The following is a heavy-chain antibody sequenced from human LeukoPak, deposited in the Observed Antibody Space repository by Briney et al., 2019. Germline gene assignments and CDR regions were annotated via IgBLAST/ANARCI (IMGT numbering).Heavy chain of an antibody. D-gene: IGHD3-10*01. CDR3: ARDYMSFDYYGSSPSAFDY. CDR2: IYYSGST. V-gene: IGHV4-39*07. CDR1: GGSISSSSYY. J-gene: IGHJ4*02. Sequence: SETLSLTCTVSGGSISSSSYYWGWIRQPPGKGLEWIGSIYYSGSTYYNPSLKSRVTISVDTSKNQFSLKLSSVTAADTAVYYCARDYMSFDYYGSSPSAFDYWGQGTLVTVSS.